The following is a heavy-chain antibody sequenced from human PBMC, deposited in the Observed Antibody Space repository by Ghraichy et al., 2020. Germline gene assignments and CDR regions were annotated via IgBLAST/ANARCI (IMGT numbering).Heavy chain of an antibody. CDR3: ARGRGATSLGYFDD. J-gene: IGHJ4*02. V-gene: IGHV3-48*03. D-gene: IGHD1-26*01. CDR2: ISNSGNTR. CDR1: GFTFSSYE. Sequence: GGSLRLSCAASGFTFSSYEMNWVRQAPGKGLEWVSYISNSGNTRYYADSVKGRFTISRDNAKNSLYLQMNSLRAEDTAVYYCARGRGATSLGYFDDWGQGTLVTVSS.